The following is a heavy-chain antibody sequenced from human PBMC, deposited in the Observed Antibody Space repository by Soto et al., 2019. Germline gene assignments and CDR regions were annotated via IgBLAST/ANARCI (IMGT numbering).Heavy chain of an antibody. J-gene: IGHJ4*01. Sequence: QVRLQESGPGLVKSSETLSLTCTVSGGSLSSFYWGWIRRPPGKGLEWIGYIYHSGTTRYNSSLKSRVTLSVDSSKNEFALKLTSVTAADTATYYCARVHKEELVTAPAAHYDHWGHGTLVTVAS. CDR1: GGSLSSFY. CDR2: IYHSGTT. CDR3: ARVHKEELVTAPAAHYDH. V-gene: IGHV4-59*01. D-gene: IGHD2-2*01.